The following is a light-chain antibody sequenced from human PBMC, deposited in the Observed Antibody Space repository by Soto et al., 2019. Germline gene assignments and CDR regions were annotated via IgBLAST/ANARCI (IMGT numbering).Light chain of an antibody. V-gene: IGKV3-20*01. CDR2: ATS. Sequence: EIVMTQSPATLSVSPGERATLSCRASQSVSSNLAWYQQKPDQSPRLLIYATSTRAAGIPDRFSGTGSGTDFALTISRLETDDSAVYYCQQYGGSPFTFGPGTKVDI. CDR3: QQYGGSPFT. J-gene: IGKJ3*01. CDR1: QSVSSN.